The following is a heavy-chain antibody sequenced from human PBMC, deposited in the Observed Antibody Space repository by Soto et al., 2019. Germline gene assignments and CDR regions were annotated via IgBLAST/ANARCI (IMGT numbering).Heavy chain of an antibody. D-gene: IGHD2-2*01. J-gene: IGHJ6*02. Sequence: GGSLRLSCAASGFTFRGYGMHWVRQAPGKGLEWVAVISFDGSNKYYADSVKGRFTISRDNSKNTLYLQMNSLRAEDTAVYYCAKDSLTPSLLNIVVVPAAIYYYGMDVWGQGTTVTVSS. CDR1: GFTFRGYG. CDR2: ISFDGSNK. CDR3: AKDSLTPSLLNIVVVPAAIYYYGMDV. V-gene: IGHV3-30*18.